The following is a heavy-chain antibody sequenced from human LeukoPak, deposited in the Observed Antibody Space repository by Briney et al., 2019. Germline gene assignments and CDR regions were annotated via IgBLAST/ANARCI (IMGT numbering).Heavy chain of an antibody. J-gene: IGHJ4*02. CDR2: ISSSSSTI. V-gene: IGHV3-48*01. CDR3: ARVLSRIVGATIGFDY. Sequence: PGGSLRLSCAASGFTFSSYSMNWVRQAPGKGLEWVSYISSSSSTIYYADSVKGRFTISRDNAKNSLYLQMNSLRAEDTAVYYCARVLSRIVGATIGFDYWGQGTLVTVSS. D-gene: IGHD1-26*01. CDR1: GFTFSSYS.